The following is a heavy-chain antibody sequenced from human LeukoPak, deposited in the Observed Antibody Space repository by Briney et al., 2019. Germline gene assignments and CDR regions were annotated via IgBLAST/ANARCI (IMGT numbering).Heavy chain of an antibody. Sequence: GGSLRLSCAASGFTFSDYYMSWIRQAPGKGLEWVSYISSSGSTIYYADSVKGRFTISRDNAKNTLYLQMNSLRAEDTAVYYCAKDKGGDTAMVGAFDIWGQGTMVTVSS. CDR3: AKDKGGDTAMVGAFDI. V-gene: IGHV3-11*01. D-gene: IGHD5-18*01. CDR2: ISSSGSTI. J-gene: IGHJ3*02. CDR1: GFTFSDYY.